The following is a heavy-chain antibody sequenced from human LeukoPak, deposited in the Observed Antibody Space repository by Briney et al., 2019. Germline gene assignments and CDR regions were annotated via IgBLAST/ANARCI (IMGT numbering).Heavy chain of an antibody. D-gene: IGHD3-22*01. CDR2: MNPNSGNT. J-gene: IGHJ6*02. CDR3: ARFQGYDSSGYFPRRKFYGMDV. V-gene: IGHV1-8*01. CDR1: GYTFTSYD. Sequence: ASVKVSCEASGYTFTSYDINWVRQATGQGLEWMGWMNPNSGNTGYAQKFQGRVTMTRNTSISTAYMELSSLRSEDTAVYYCARFQGYDSSGYFPRRKFYGMDVWGQGTTVTVSS.